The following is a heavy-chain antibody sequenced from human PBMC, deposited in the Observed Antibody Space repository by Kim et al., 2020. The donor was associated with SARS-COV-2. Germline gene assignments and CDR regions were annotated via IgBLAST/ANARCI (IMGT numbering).Heavy chain of an antibody. J-gene: IGHJ4*02. D-gene: IGHD5-12*01. CDR2: ISYDGSNK. CDR1: GFTFSSYG. V-gene: IGHV3-33*05. Sequence: GGSLRLSCAASGFTFSSYGMHWVRQAPGKGLEWVAVISYDGSNKYYADSVKGRFTISRDNSKNTLYLQMNSLRAEDTAVYYCARDSVGGYSGRSEYYFDYWGQGTLVTVSS. CDR3: ARDSVGGYSGRSEYYFDY.